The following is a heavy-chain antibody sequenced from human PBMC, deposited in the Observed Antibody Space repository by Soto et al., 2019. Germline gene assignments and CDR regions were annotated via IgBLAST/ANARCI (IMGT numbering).Heavy chain of an antibody. D-gene: IGHD4-17*01. Sequence: SGFTVDDYAMHWVRQAPGNGLEWVSGISANGDTIDYADSVKGRFTVSRDNAKNSLFLQMNSLRPEDTALYYCAKDMKWGGMTTIHYFDSWGQGTQVTVSS. J-gene: IGHJ4*02. V-gene: IGHV3-9*01. CDR3: AKDMKWGGMTTIHYFDS. CDR2: ISANGDTI. CDR1: GFTVDDYA.